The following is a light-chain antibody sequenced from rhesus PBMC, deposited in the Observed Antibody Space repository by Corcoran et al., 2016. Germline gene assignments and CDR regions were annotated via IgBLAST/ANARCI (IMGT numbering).Light chain of an antibody. J-gene: IGKJ4*01. Sequence: DIQMSQSPSSLSASVGDRVTITCRVSQAISSHLNWYQQKPGKASKLLIFYKDSLPSGVPSRFSGPGSGTDFTLTISGLQPEDAATYYCQLGNSYPLTFGGGTQVELK. CDR3: QLGNSYPLT. CDR1: QAISSH. V-gene: IGKV1-32*02. CDR2: YKD.